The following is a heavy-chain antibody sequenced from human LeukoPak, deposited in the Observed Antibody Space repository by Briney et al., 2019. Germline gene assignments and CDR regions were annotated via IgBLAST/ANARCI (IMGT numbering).Heavy chain of an antibody. CDR3: ANGAVVKVTRY. CDR2: ISGTGGDT. D-gene: IGHD5-18*01. V-gene: IGHV3-23*01. J-gene: IGHJ4*02. CDR1: GFTFSSYA. Sequence: GGSLRLSCAASGFTFSSYAMSWVRQAPGKGLEWVSGISGTGGDTYYADSVKGRFTISRDNSKNTLYLQMNSLRPEDTAVYYCANGAVVKVTRYWGQGTLVTVSS.